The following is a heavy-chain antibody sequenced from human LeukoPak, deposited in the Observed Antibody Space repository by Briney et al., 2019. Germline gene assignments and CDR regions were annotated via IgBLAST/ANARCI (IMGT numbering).Heavy chain of an antibody. CDR2: ISYDGSNK. CDR1: GFTFNSYV. J-gene: IGHJ6*02. CDR3: AKGAYWLLPYYYGMDV. V-gene: IGHV3-30*18. Sequence: GGSLRLSCAASGFTFNSYVMHWVRQAPGKGLEWVAVISYDGSNKYYADSVKGRFTISRDNSKNTLYLQMNSLRAEDTAVYYCAKGAYWLLPYYYGMDVWGQGTTVTVSS. D-gene: IGHD2-15*01.